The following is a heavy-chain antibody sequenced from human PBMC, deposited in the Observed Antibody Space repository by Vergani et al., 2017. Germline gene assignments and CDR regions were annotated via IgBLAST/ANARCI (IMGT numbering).Heavy chain of an antibody. V-gene: IGHV4-30-4*08. CDR3: ARATYYYGSGSYPWFDP. J-gene: IGHJ5*02. Sequence: QVQLQESGPGLVKPSQTLSLTCTVSGGSISGGDFLWSWIRQPPGKGLEWVGYIHYSGRTYYNPFLKSRISISVDTSKNQFSLKLSFVAAAYAAVYYCARATYYYGSGSYPWFDPWDQGTLVTVSA. D-gene: IGHD3-10*01. CDR1: GGSISGGDFL. CDR2: IHYSGRT.